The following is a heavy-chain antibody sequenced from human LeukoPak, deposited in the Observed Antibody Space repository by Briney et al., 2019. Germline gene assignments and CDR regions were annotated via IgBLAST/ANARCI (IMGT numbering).Heavy chain of an antibody. CDR1: GFTFSDYY. D-gene: IGHD4-17*01. Sequence: PGGSLRLSCAASGFTFSDYYMSWIRQAPGKGLEWVSYISSSSSYTNYADSVKGRFTISRDNAKSSLYLQMNSLRAEDTAVYYCASMTTVTKYFQHWGQGTLVTVSS. J-gene: IGHJ1*01. V-gene: IGHV3-11*06. CDR3: ASMTTVTKYFQH. CDR2: ISSSSSYT.